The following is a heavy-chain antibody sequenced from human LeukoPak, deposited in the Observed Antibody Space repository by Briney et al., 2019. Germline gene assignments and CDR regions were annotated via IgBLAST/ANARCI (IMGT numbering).Heavy chain of an antibody. CDR3: ARSPIAAAGMFDY. J-gene: IGHJ4*02. CDR1: GFTFSSYE. D-gene: IGHD6-13*01. V-gene: IGHV3-48*03. CDR2: ISSSGSTI. Sequence: PGGSLRLSCAASGFTFSSYEMNWVRQAPGKGLEWVSYISSSGSTIYYADSVKGRFTISRDNAKNSLYLQMNSLGAEDTAVYYCARSPIAAAGMFDYWGQGTLVTVSS.